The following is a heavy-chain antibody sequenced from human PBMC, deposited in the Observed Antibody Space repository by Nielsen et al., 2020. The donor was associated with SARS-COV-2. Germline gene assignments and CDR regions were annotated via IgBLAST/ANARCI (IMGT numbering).Heavy chain of an antibody. D-gene: IGHD6-13*01. Sequence: GGSLRLSCKGSGSTFTSYAMHWVRQAPGQRLEWMGWINAGNGNTKYSQKFQGRVTITRDTSASTAYMELSSLRSEDTAVYYCARDPSRILTYSSSWYRNWFDPWGQGTLVTVSS. CDR2: INAGNGNT. V-gene: IGHV1-3*01. CDR3: ARDPSRILTYSSSWYRNWFDP. J-gene: IGHJ5*01. CDR1: GSTFTSYA.